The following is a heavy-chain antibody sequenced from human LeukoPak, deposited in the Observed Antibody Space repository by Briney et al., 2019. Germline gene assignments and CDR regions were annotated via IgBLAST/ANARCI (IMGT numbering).Heavy chain of an antibody. V-gene: IGHV4-61*01. Sequence: PSETLSLTCTVSGAAVSSSSYYWRWIRQPPGKGLEWIGYIYNTGSTNYRPSLKSRVTISVDTSRNQFSLNLNSVTAADTAVYYCARGRSGSYADYWGQGTLVTVSS. CDR3: ARGRSGSYADY. CDR1: GAAVSSSSYY. J-gene: IGHJ4*02. CDR2: IYNTGST. D-gene: IGHD1-26*01.